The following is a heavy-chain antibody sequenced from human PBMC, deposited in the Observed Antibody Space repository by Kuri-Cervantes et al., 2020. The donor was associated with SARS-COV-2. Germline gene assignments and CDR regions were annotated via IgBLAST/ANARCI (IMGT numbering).Heavy chain of an antibody. V-gene: IGHV1-18*04. Sequence: ASVKVSCKASGYTFTSYGISWVRQAPGQGLEWMGWISAYNGNTNYAQKLQGRVTMTTDTSTSTAYMELRSLRSEDTAVYYRATVWYSSSAEWGQGTLVTVSS. D-gene: IGHD6-6*01. CDR3: ATVWYSSSAE. CDR1: GYTFTSYG. CDR2: ISAYNGNT. J-gene: IGHJ4*02.